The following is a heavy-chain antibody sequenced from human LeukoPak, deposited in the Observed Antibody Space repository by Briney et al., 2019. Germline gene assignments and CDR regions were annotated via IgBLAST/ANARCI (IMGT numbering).Heavy chain of an antibody. J-gene: IGHJ4*02. CDR3: ARGSIVVVPAAMFHNLDY. V-gene: IGHV1-46*01. CDR2: INPSGGST. Sequence: ASVKVSCKASGYTFTSYYMHWVRQAPGQGLEWMGIINPSGGSTSYAQKFQGRVTMTTDTSTSTVYMELSSLRSEDTAVYYCARGSIVVVPAAMFHNLDYWGQGTLVTVSS. D-gene: IGHD2-2*01. CDR1: GYTFTSYY.